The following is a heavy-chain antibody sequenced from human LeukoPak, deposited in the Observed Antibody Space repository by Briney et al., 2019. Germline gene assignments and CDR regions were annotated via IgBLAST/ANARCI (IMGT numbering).Heavy chain of an antibody. J-gene: IGHJ4*02. D-gene: IGHD2-15*01. Sequence: SETLSLTCTVSGGSISSGDYYWSWIRQPPGKGLEWIGYIYYSGSTYYNPSLKSRVTISVDTSKNQFSLKLSSVTAADTAVYYCARAVTVTLYFDYWAQGTLVTVSS. CDR1: GGSISSGDYY. CDR2: IYYSGST. CDR3: ARAVTVTLYFDY. V-gene: IGHV4-30-4*01.